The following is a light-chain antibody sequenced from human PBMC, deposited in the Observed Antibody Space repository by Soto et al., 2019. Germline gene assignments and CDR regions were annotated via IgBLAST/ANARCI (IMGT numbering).Light chain of an antibody. V-gene: IGKV1-39*01. J-gene: IGKJ1*01. CDR2: AAS. CDR1: QSIRRY. CDR3: QQSYSNPRT. Sequence: IQMTQSPSSLSASLGDRVTITCRASQSIRRYLNWYQQKPGKAPKLLSYAASSLQSGVPSRFSGSGSGTDFTLTISSLQPEDFEPYYCQQSYSNPRTFGQGTKVDIK.